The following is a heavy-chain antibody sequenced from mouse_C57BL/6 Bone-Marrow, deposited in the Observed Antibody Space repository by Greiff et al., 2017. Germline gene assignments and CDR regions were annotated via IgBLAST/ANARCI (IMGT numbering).Heavy chain of an antibody. V-gene: IGHV1-59*01. D-gene: IGHD2-3*01. Sequence: QVQLQQSGAELVRPGTSVKLSCKASGYTFTSYWMHWVKQRPGQGLEWIGVIDPSDSYTNYNQKFKGKATLTVDTSSSTAYMQLSSLTSEDSAVYYCARRDGYYWFAYWGQGTLVTDSA. CDR2: IDPSDSYT. J-gene: IGHJ3*01. CDR1: GYTFTSYW. CDR3: ARRDGYYWFAY.